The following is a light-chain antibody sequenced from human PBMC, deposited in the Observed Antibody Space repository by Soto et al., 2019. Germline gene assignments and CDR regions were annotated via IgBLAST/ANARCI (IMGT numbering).Light chain of an antibody. J-gene: IGKJ4*01. V-gene: IGKV3-20*01. Sequence: EIVLTQSPGTLSLSPGERATLSCRASQSVSSNYLAWYQQKPGQAPRLLIYGASGRATGIPDRFSGSGSGTDFTLTISRLEPEDFAVYYCQQYDRSPLTFGVGTKVEIK. CDR1: QSVSSNY. CDR3: QQYDRSPLT. CDR2: GAS.